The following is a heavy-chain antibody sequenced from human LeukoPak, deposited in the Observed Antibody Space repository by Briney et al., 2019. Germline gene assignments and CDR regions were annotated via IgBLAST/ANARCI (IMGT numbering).Heavy chain of an antibody. J-gene: IGHJ3*02. CDR1: GYTFTGYY. V-gene: IGHV1-2*02. Sequence: ASVKVSCKASGYTFTGYYMHWVRQAPGQGLEWMGWINPNSGGTNYAQKFQGRVTMTRDTSISTAYMELSRLRSDDTAVYYCAREVYCSGGSCNDAFDIWGEGTMVTVSS. CDR2: INPNSGGT. CDR3: AREVYCSGGSCNDAFDI. D-gene: IGHD2-15*01.